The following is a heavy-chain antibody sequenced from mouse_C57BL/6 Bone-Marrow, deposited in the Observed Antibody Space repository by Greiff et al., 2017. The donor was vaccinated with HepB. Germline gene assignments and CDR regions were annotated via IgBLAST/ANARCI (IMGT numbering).Heavy chain of an antibody. CDR1: GYTFTNYW. J-gene: IGHJ4*01. CDR2: IYPGGGYT. D-gene: IGHD1-1*01. V-gene: IGHV1-63*01. Sequence: QVQLQQSGAELVRPGTSVKMSCKASGYTFTNYWIGWAKQRPGHGLEWIGDIYPGGGYTNYNEKFKGKATLTADKSSSTAYMQFSSLTSEDSAIYYCARKVRYGSSYDYAMDYWGQGTSVTVSS. CDR3: ARKVRYGSSYDYAMDY.